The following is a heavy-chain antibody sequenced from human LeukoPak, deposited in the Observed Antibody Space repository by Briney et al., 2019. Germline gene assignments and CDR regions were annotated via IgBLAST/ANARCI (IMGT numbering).Heavy chain of an antibody. CDR3: ANWAGTPAGYFSGPLDY. Sequence: GASVKVSCKASGYTRTDHDIHWVRQAPGQRLEWMGWINPGNGNTKYSQKFQGRVTITRDTFASTAYMELSSLTFEDTAVYYCANWAGTPAGYFSGPLDYWGQGTLVTVSS. CDR1: GYTRTDHD. D-gene: IGHD6-19*01. CDR2: INPGNGNT. V-gene: IGHV1-3*01. J-gene: IGHJ4*02.